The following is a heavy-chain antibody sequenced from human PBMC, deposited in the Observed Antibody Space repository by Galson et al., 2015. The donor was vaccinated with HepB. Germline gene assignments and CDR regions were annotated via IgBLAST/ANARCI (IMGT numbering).Heavy chain of an antibody. Sequence: SLRLSCAASGFPFHTYPIHWVRQAPGKALEWVALISHDGRKRSFADSVKGRFTVSRDNSEDTVHLQMSSLRPADTAVYYCAREFYSGGPFDYWGQGTLVTVSP. CDR3: AREFYSGGPFDY. CDR1: GFPFHTYP. V-gene: IGHV3-30*04. D-gene: IGHD6-19*01. J-gene: IGHJ4*02. CDR2: ISHDGRKR.